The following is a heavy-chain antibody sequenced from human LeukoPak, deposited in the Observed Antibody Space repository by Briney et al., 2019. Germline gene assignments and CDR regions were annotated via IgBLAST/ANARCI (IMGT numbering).Heavy chain of an antibody. V-gene: IGHV4-59*08. CDR3: ARRNSGYDYDAFDI. D-gene: IGHD5-12*01. Sequence: SETLSLTCTVSGGSISSYYWSWIRQPPGKGLEWIGYIYYSGSTNYNPSLKSRVTISVDTSKNQFSLKLGSVTAADTAVYYCARRNSGYDYDAFDIWGQGTMVTVSS. J-gene: IGHJ3*02. CDR1: GGSISSYY. CDR2: IYYSGST.